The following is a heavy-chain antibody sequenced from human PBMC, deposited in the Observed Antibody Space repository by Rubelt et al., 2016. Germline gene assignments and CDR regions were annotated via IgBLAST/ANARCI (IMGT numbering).Heavy chain of an antibody. CDR2: ISYDGHK. D-gene: IGHD6-13*01. CDR3: AKERGVAAAGTVIFEH. V-gene: IGHV3-30*18. Sequence: QVQVVESGGGVVQPGRSLRLSCAASGFTFGNYGMHWVRQAPGKGLEWVAVISYDGHKNYVESVKGRFTISRDNSKNTVYSKMNILSAEDTAMYYCAKERGVAAAGTVIFEHWGQGTLVTVSS. J-gene: IGHJ4*02. CDR1: GFTFGNYG.